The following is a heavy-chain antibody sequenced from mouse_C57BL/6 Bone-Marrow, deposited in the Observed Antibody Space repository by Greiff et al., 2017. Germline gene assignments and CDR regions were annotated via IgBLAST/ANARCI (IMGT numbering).Heavy chain of an antibody. Sequence: VQLQQSGAELVRPGASVTLSCKASGYTFTDYEMHWVKQTPVHGLEWIGAIDPETGGTAYNQKFKGKAILTADKSSSTAYMELRSLTSEDSAVYYCTRKRWLRRYYAMDYWGQGTSVTVSS. V-gene: IGHV1-15*01. CDR2: IDPETGGT. CDR1: GYTFTDYE. D-gene: IGHD2-2*01. J-gene: IGHJ4*01. CDR3: TRKRWLRRYYAMDY.